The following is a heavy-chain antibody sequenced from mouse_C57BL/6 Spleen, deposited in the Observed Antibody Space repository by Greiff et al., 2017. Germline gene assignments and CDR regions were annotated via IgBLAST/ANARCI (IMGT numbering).Heavy chain of an antibody. J-gene: IGHJ2*01. V-gene: IGHV3-6*01. D-gene: IGHD1-1*01. CDR2: ISYDGSN. Sequence: ESGPGLVKPSQSLSLTCSVTGYSITSGYYWNWIRQFPGNKLEWMGYISYDGSNNYNPSLKNRISITRDTSKNQFFLKLNSVTTEDTATYYCARLLYYYGSSPDYWGQGTTLTVSS. CDR3: ARLLYYYGSSPDY. CDR1: GYSITSGYY.